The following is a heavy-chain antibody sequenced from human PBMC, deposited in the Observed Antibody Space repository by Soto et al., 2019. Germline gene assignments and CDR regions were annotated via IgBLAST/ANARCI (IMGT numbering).Heavy chain of an antibody. D-gene: IGHD2-15*01. CDR3: AKSWVVAANFDH. CDR1: GFTFSTYA. V-gene: IGHV3-23*01. CDR2: IGGSGSST. J-gene: IGHJ4*02. Sequence: GGSLRLSCAASGFTFSTYAMTWVRQAPGKGLEWVSGIGGSGSSTYYADSVKGRFTISRDNSKNTLYLQMNSLRAEDTAVYYCAKSWVVAANFDHWGQGTLVTVSS.